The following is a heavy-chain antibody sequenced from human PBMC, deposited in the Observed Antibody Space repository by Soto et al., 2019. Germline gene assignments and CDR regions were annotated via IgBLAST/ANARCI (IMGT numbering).Heavy chain of an antibody. D-gene: IGHD6-6*01. CDR1: GFTFSSYR. Sequence: GGSLRLSCAASGFTFSSYRMNWVRQAPGKGLEGVSSSSRSSSYIYYADSVNGRFTISRDNSKNSLYLQMNSLRAEATAVYYCARGAYSSSFPVDVWGQGTKATVSS. CDR3: ARGAYSSSFPVDV. CDR2: SSRSSSYI. J-gene: IGHJ6*02. V-gene: IGHV3-21*01.